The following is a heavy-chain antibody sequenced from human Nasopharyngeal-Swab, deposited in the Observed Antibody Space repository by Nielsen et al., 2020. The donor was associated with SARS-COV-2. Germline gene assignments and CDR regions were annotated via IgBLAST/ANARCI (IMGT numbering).Heavy chain of an antibody. CDR3: ARLESSSWYWSY. V-gene: IGHV3-7*01. CDR2: IKQDGSEK. CDR1: GFTFSRYW. Sequence: GGSLRLSCAASGFTFSRYWMSWVRQAPGKGLEWVANIKQDGSEKYYVDSVKGRFSISRDNAKNSLYLQMNSLRAEDTAVYYCARLESSSWYWSYWGQGTLVTVSS. J-gene: IGHJ4*02. D-gene: IGHD6-13*01.